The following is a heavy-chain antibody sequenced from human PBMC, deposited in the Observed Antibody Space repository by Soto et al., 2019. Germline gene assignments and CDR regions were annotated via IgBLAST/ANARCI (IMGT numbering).Heavy chain of an antibody. CDR2: IYYSGST. Sequence: SETLSLTCTVSGGSISSGGYYWSWIRQHPGKGLEWIGYIYYSGSTYYNPSLKSRVTISVDTSKNQFSLKLSSVTAADTAVYYCARGTTYYDFWSGYPLWGQGTLVTVSS. D-gene: IGHD3-3*01. V-gene: IGHV4-31*03. CDR1: GGSISSGGYY. CDR3: ARGTTYYDFWSGYPL. J-gene: IGHJ4*02.